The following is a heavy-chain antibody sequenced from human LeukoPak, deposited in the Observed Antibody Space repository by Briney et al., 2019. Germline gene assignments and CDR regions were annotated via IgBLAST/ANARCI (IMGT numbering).Heavy chain of an antibody. CDR2: IYYSGST. D-gene: IGHD3-16*01. CDR3: TTDYDPGGY. Sequence: KTSETLSLTCTVSGGSISSYYWSWIRQPPGKGLEWIGYIYYSGSTNYNPSLKSRVTISVDTSKNQFSLKLRSVTAADTAVYYCTTDYDPGGYWGQGTLVTVSS. V-gene: IGHV4-59*01. J-gene: IGHJ4*02. CDR1: GGSISSYY.